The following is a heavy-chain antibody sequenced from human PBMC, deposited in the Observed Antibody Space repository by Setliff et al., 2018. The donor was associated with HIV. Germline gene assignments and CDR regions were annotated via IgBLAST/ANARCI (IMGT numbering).Heavy chain of an antibody. CDR2: ISWDGTKT. CDR1: GFTFDDYA. Sequence: GGSLRLSCEASGFTFDDYAMHWVRQAPGRRLEWVSLISWDGTKTYYADSVQGRFTISRDNNKNSLFLELNSLRIEDTALYFCVKSTGSVLGTYYYDFWGPGTLVTVSS. J-gene: IGHJ4*02. CDR3: VKSTGSVLGTYYYDF. D-gene: IGHD3-16*01. V-gene: IGHV3-43D*03.